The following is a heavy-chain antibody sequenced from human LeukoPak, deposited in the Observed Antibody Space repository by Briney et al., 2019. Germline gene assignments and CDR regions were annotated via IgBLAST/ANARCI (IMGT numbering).Heavy chain of an antibody. CDR1: GGSISSYY. Sequence: PETLSLTCTVSGGSISSYYWSWIRQPPGKGLEWIGYIYYSGSTNYNPSLKSRVTISVDTSKNQFSLKLSSVTAADTAVYYCARHIRYCSSTSCYKAYYFDYWGQGTLVTVSS. D-gene: IGHD2-2*02. V-gene: IGHV4-59*08. J-gene: IGHJ4*02. CDR2: IYYSGST. CDR3: ARHIRYCSSTSCYKAYYFDY.